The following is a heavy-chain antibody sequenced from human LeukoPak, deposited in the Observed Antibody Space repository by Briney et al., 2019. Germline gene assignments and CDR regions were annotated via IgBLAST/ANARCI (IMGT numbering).Heavy chain of an antibody. V-gene: IGHV1-2*02. CDR1: GYTFTGYY. D-gene: IGHD2-2*01. Sequence: ASVKVSCKASGYTFTGYYMHWVRQAPGQGLEWMGWVNPDTGATDIAQKFQGRVTMTRDTSISAAYMELSRLRSDDTAVYYCTRDHCSYINCYEDYYYGMDVWGQGTTVTVSS. J-gene: IGHJ6*02. CDR3: TRDHCSYINCYEDYYYGMDV. CDR2: VNPDTGAT.